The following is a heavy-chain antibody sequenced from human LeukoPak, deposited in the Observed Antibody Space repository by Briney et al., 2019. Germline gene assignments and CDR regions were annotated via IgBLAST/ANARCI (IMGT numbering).Heavy chain of an antibody. V-gene: IGHV1-2*02. CDR2: INPNSGGT. Sequence: ASVKVSCKASGYTFTGYYMHWVRQAPGQGLEWMGWINPNSGGTNYAQKFQGRVTMTRDTSISTAYMGLSRLRSDDTAVYYCARVRGNYDSSGHLDYWGQGTLVTVSS. CDR1: GYTFTGYY. CDR3: ARVRGNYDSSGHLDY. J-gene: IGHJ4*02. D-gene: IGHD3-22*01.